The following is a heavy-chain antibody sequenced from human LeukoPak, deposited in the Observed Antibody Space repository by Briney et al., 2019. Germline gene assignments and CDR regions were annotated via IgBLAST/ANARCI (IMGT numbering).Heavy chain of an antibody. CDR2: IYYSGGT. J-gene: IGHJ4*02. CDR1: GGSVSSGSYY. D-gene: IGHD4-17*01. CDR3: ARVGPGDYGLDFDY. Sequence: PSETLSLTCTVSGGSVSSGSYYWSWIRQPPGKGLEWIGYIYYSGGTNYNPSLKSRVTISVDTSKNQFSLKLSSVTAADTAVYYCARVGPGDYGLDFDYWGQGTLVTVSS. V-gene: IGHV4-61*01.